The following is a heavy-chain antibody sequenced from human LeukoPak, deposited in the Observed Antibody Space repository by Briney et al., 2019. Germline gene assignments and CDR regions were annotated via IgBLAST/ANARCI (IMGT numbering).Heavy chain of an antibody. V-gene: IGHV3-30*18. CDR2: ISYDGSNK. Sequence: QPGRSLRLSCAASGFTFSDYGMHWVRQAPGKGLECVAVISYDGSNKYYADSVKGRFTISRDNSKNTLYLQMNSLRAEDTAVYYCAKAPYYYYYYMDVWGKGTTVTVSS. CDR1: GFTFSDYG. CDR3: AKAPYYYYYYMDV. J-gene: IGHJ6*03.